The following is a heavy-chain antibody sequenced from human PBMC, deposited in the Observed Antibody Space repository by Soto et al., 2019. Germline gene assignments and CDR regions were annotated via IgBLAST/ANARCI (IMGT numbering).Heavy chain of an antibody. CDR2: INPETGAT. Sequence: QVQLVQSGADVKTPGASVRVSCKASGYTFTGYYVHWVREAPGQGLEWMGWINPETGATRYAQKFQGRVTLSRDTSINTAYLELSSLRFDDAAVYFCARERYQVISDGMDVWGQGTTVTVSS. D-gene: IGHD2-2*01. CDR3: ARERYQVISDGMDV. CDR1: GYTFTGYY. V-gene: IGHV1-2*02. J-gene: IGHJ6*02.